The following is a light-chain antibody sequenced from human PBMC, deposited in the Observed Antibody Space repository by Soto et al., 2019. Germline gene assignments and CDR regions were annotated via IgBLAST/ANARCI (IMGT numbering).Light chain of an antibody. Sequence: QAAVTQPPSVSGAPGQRVTISCTGSSSNIGAGYDVHWYHQLPGTAPKLLIYGNSNRPSGVPDRFSGSKSGTSASLAITGLQAEDEADYYCQSYDNSLSGWVFGGGTKLTVL. V-gene: IGLV1-40*01. J-gene: IGLJ3*02. CDR3: QSYDNSLSGWV. CDR2: GNS. CDR1: SSNIGAGYD.